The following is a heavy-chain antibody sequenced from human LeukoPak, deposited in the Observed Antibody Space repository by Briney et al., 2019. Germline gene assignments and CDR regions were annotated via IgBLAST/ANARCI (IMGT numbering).Heavy chain of an antibody. Sequence: PGGSLRLSCAASGFTFSSYSMNWVRQAPGKGLEWVSSISSSSSYIYYADSVKGRFTISRDNAKNSLYLRMNSLRAEDTAVYYCAVAGTTVTTPFDYWGQGTLVTVSS. V-gene: IGHV3-21*01. CDR3: AVAGTTVTTPFDY. D-gene: IGHD4-17*01. CDR1: GFTFSSYS. CDR2: ISSSSSYI. J-gene: IGHJ4*02.